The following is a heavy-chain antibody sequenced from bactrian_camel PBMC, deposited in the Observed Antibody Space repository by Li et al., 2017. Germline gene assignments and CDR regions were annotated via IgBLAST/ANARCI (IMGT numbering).Heavy chain of an antibody. J-gene: IGHJ4*01. CDR2: IRDASTNT. D-gene: IGHD6*01. CDR3: AKDPKMYGGSWLSPDIDH. Sequence: VQLVESGGGSVQPGGVLRLSCAASGFAFSTYAMTWVRQAPGKGLEWISGIRDASTNTYYADSVKGRFTISRDNAKNTLYLQLNSLKTEDTAMYYCAKDPKMYGGSWLSPDIDHWGQGTQVTVS. CDR1: GFAFSTYA. V-gene: IGHV3S31*01.